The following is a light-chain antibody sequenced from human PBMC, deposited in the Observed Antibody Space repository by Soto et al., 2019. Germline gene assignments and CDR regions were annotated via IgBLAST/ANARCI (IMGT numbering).Light chain of an antibody. V-gene: IGKV1-5*01. CDR3: QQYNSYSWR. CDR1: QSISSW. J-gene: IGKJ1*01. Sequence: DIQMTQSPSTLSASVGDRVTITCRASQSISSWLAWYQQKPGKAPKLLIYDASSLESGVPSRLSGSGSGTEVTLTISSLQPDDFATYYCQQYNSYSWRFGQGTKVEIK. CDR2: DAS.